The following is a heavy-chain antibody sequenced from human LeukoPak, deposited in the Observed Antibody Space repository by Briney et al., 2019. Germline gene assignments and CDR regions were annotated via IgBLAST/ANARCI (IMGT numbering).Heavy chain of an antibody. CDR3: AKNYYGSGSHYDY. CDR2: MSSSTNTI. D-gene: IGHD3-10*01. V-gene: IGHV3-48*04. J-gene: IGHJ4*02. CDR1: GFSFTSYN. Sequence: GGSLRLSCAASGFSFTSYNMNWVRQAPGKGLEWISYMSSSTNTIDYANSVKGRFAISRDNARQIVFLQMYSLRVEDAAIYFCAKNYYGSGSHYDYWGPGTLVTVSS.